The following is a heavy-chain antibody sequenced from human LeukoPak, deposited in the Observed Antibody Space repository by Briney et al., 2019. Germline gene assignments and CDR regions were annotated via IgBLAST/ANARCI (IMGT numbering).Heavy chain of an antibody. CDR1: GVSFDDYY. CDR2: INHSGYT. CDR3: TRMTAGHDY. Sequence: PSETLSLTCAVSGVSFDDYYWSWVRQTPGKGLEWIGEINHSGYTNDSPSLKSRVTLSIDTSRKQFSLNLRSVTVADTGIYYCTRMTAGHDYWGQGTLVAVSS. J-gene: IGHJ4*02. D-gene: IGHD2-21*02. V-gene: IGHV4-34*01.